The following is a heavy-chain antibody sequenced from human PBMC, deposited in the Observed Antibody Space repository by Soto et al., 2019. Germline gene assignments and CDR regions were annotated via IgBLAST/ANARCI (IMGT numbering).Heavy chain of an antibody. J-gene: IGHJ6*02. CDR1: GFTVKNYQ. CDR2: IYSGGVT. Sequence: GGSLRLSCAASGFTVKNYQMNWVRQAPGKGLEWVSVIYSGGVTYYPDSVKGRFTTIRDTSKNTVYLQMNSLRADDTAMYHCARDPSTTGYYGLDVWGQGTTVTVSS. V-gene: IGHV3-53*01. CDR3: ARDPSTTGYYGLDV.